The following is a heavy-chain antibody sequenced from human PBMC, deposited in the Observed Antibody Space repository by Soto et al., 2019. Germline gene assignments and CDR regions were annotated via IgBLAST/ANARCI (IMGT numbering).Heavy chain of an antibody. CDR3: ARGVMVRRRNWFDP. Sequence: QVQLVQSGAEVKKPGASVKVSCKASGYTFTSYDINWVRQATGQGLEWMGWMNPNSGNTGYAQKFQGRVTMNRNTTISTDYMELSSLRSEDTAVYYCARGVMVRRRNWFDPWGQGTLVTVSS. CDR1: GYTFTSYD. CDR2: MNPNSGNT. V-gene: IGHV1-8*01. J-gene: IGHJ5*02. D-gene: IGHD3-10*01.